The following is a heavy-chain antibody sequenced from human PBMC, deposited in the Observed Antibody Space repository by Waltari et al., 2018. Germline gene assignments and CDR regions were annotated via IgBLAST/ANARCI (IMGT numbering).Heavy chain of an antibody. Sequence: QVQLVESGGGVVQPGRSLRLSCAASGFTFSSYGMHWVRQAPGKGLEWVAVISYDGSNKYYADSVKCRFTISRDNSKNTLYLQMNSLRAEDTAVYYCAKDGSGDFDYWGQGTLVTVSS. CDR1: GFTFSSYG. D-gene: IGHD6-25*01. CDR2: ISYDGSNK. V-gene: IGHV3-30*18. CDR3: AKDGSGDFDY. J-gene: IGHJ4*02.